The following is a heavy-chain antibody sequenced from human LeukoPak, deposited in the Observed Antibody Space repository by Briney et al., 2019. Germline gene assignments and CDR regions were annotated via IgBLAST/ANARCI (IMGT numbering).Heavy chain of an antibody. V-gene: IGHV3-53*01. CDR2: IYSGGST. J-gene: IGHJ6*02. CDR1: GFTVSSNY. CDR3: ARADCSGGSCYSPPYYYYGMDV. Sequence: GGSLRLSCAASGFTVSSNYMSWVRQAPGKGLEWVSVIYSGGSTYYADSVKGRLTISRDNSKNTLYLQMNSLRAEDTAVYYCARADCSGGSCYSPPYYYYGMDVWGQGTTVTVSS. D-gene: IGHD2-15*01.